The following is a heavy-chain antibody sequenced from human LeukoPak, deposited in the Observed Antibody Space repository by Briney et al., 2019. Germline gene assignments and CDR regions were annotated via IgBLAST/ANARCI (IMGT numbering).Heavy chain of an antibody. CDR3: AKYLDSSGYRYFDY. CDR2: ISGSGGST. V-gene: IGHV3-23*01. CDR1: GFTFSSYA. D-gene: IGHD3-22*01. J-gene: IGHJ4*02. Sequence: GGSLRLSCAASGFTFSSYAMSWVRQALGKGLEWVSAISGSGGSTYYADSVKGRFTISGDNSKNALYLRMNSLRAEDTAVYYCAKYLDSSGYRYFDYWGQGTLVTVSS.